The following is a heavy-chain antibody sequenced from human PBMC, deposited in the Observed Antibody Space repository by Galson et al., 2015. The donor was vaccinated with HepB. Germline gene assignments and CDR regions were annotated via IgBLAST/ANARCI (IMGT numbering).Heavy chain of an antibody. CDR2: ISWNGGGI. V-gene: IGHV3-9*01. CDR3: AKDLAATPLYDGFDI. Sequence: SLRLSCAASGFTFDDYAMHWVRQTPGKGLEWVSGISWNGGGIGYAGSVKGRFTISRDNAKNSLYLQMNSLKPEDTALYYCAKDLAATPLYDGFDIWGQGTTVTVSS. D-gene: IGHD6-25*01. J-gene: IGHJ3*02. CDR1: GFTFDDYA.